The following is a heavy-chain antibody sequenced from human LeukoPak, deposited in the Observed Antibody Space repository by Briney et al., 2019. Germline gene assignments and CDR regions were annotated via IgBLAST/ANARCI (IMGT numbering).Heavy chain of an antibody. J-gene: IGHJ5*02. Sequence: SETLSLTCTVSSGSISSRSYYWDWIRQPPGKGLEWIGGIDFSGNTYYNPSLKSRVTISVDTPKNQFSLKLSSVTAADTAVYYCARRGTGLDWFDPWGQGTLVTVSP. CDR1: SGSISSRSYY. CDR2: IDFSGNT. D-gene: IGHD1-1*01. CDR3: ARRGTGLDWFDP. V-gene: IGHV4-39*07.